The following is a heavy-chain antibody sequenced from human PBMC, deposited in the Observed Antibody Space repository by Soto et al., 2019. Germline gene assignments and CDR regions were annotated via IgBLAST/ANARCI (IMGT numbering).Heavy chain of an antibody. CDR1: GFSLSTSGMC. V-gene: IGHV2-70*01. D-gene: IGHD3-22*01. J-gene: IGHJ6*02. Sequence: SGPTLVNPTQTLTLTCTFSGFSLSTSGMCVSWIRQPPGKALEWLALIDWDDDKYYSTSLKTRLTISKDTSKNQVVLTMTNMDPVGTATYYCARDRALRNYDSSGYYNYYGMDVWGQGTTVTVSS. CDR2: IDWDDDK. CDR3: ARDRALRNYDSSGYYNYYGMDV.